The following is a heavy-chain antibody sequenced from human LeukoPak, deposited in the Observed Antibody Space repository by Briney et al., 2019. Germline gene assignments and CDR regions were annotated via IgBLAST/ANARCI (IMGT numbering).Heavy chain of an antibody. J-gene: IGHJ6*04. Sequence: GGSLRLSCAASGFTFSSYAMSWVCQAPGKGLEWVSAISGSGGSTYYADSVKGRFTISRDNSKNTLYLQMNSLRAEDTAVYYCARDGPPGPPGSMDVWGKGTTVTVSS. D-gene: IGHD3-10*01. CDR3: ARDGPPGPPGSMDV. V-gene: IGHV3-23*01. CDR2: ISGSGGST. CDR1: GFTFSSYA.